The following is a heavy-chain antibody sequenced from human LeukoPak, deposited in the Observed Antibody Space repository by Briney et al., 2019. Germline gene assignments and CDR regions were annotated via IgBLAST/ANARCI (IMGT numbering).Heavy chain of an antibody. CDR1: GFTFRNYA. Sequence: GGSLRLSCAASGFTFRNYAVSWVRQAPGKGLEWVSAISGSGINTYYADSVKGRFTISRDNSKNTLYLQMNSLRAEDTAAYFCAKGIVGVIATSYFDYWGQGTLVTVPS. D-gene: IGHD3-22*01. CDR3: AKGIVGVIATSYFDY. V-gene: IGHV3-23*01. J-gene: IGHJ4*02. CDR2: ISGSGINT.